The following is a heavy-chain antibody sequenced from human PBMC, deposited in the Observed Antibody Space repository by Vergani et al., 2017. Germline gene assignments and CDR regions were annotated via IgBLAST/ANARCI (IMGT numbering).Heavy chain of an antibody. CDR3: ARWVHGYYTGDYYYYGMDV. D-gene: IGHD3-3*01. J-gene: IGHJ6*02. CDR2: INSDGSST. V-gene: IGHV3-74*01. CDR1: GFTFSSYW. Sequence: EVQLVESGGGLVQPGGSLRLSCAASGFTFSSYWMHWVRQAPGKGLVWVSRINSDGSSTSYADSVKGRFTISRDNAKNTLYLQMNSLRAEDTAVYYCARWVHGYYTGDYYYYGMDVWGQGTTVTVSS.